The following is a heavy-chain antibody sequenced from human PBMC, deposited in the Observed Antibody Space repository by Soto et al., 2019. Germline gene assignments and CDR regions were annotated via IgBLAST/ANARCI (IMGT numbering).Heavy chain of an antibody. CDR1: GYTFATYD. V-gene: IGHV1-8*01. CDR3: ERSDGYNFNWLDS. CDR2: MNPNSRNT. J-gene: IGHJ5*01. D-gene: IGHD2-21*01. Sequence: QVQLVQSGAEVKTPGASVKVSCKASGYTFATYDINWVRQAPGQGLEWMGWMNPNSRNTGYAEKFQGRLTMTRDTALSVAHMELSSLRNEDTAVYYCERSDGYNFNWLDSWGQGTLVTVSA.